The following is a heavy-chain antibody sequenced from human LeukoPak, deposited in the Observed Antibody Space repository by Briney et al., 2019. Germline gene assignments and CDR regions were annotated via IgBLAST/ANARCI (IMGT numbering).Heavy chain of an antibody. CDR2: FDPEDGET. V-gene: IGHV1-24*01. D-gene: IGHD1-1*01. J-gene: IGHJ3*02. CDR3: ATVGNGGDAFDI. Sequence: GASVKVSCKVSGYTLTELSMHWVRQAPGKGLEWMGGFDPEDGETTYAQKFQGRVTMTEDTSTDTAYMELSSLRSEDTAVYYCATVGNGGDAFDIWGQGTMVTVSS. CDR1: GYTLTELS.